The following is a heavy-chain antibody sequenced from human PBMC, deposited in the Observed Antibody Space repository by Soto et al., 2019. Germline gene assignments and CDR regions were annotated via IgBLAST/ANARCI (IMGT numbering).Heavy chain of an antibody. CDR2: ISYDGSNK. Sequence: GGSLRLSCAASGFTFSSYGMHWVRQAPGKGLEWVAVISYDGSNKYYADSVKGRFTISRDNSKNTLYLQMNSLRAEDTAVYYCASGGYYGSGREYYYYYGMDVWGQGTTVTVSS. V-gene: IGHV3-30*03. D-gene: IGHD3-10*01. CDR1: GFTFSSYG. J-gene: IGHJ6*02. CDR3: ASGGYYGSGREYYYYYGMDV.